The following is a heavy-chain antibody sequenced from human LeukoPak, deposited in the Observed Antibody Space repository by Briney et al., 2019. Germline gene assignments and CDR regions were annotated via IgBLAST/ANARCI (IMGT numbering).Heavy chain of an antibody. J-gene: IGHJ3*02. CDR2: IIPILGTT. Sequence: SLKLSCMASGGTFSNYAISWVRQAPGQGLEWMGRIIPILGTTNYAQKFQGRVTITTDESTSTAYMELSSLRSEDTAVYYCARGFSYDSRDAFDIWGQGTMVTVSS. D-gene: IGHD3-22*01. V-gene: IGHV1-69*11. CDR1: GGTFSNYA. CDR3: ARGFSYDSRDAFDI.